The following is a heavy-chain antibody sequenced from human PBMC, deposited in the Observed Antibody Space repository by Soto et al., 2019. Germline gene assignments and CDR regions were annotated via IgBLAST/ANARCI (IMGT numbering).Heavy chain of an antibody. CDR3: ASRRDGWDDYYYYGMDV. CDR1: GFTFSSYG. J-gene: IGHJ6*02. V-gene: IGHV3-33*01. Sequence: GGSLRLSCAASGFTFSSYGMHWVRQAPGKGLEWVAVIWYDGSNKYYADSVKGRFTISRDNSKNTLYLQMNSLRAEDTAVYYCASRRDGWDDYYYYGMDVWGQGTTVTVSS. CDR2: IWYDGSNK. D-gene: IGHD1-26*01.